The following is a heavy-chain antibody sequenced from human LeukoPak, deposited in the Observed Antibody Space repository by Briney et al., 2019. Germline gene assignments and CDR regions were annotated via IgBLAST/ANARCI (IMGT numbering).Heavy chain of an antibody. Sequence: SETLSLTCTVSGGSISSYYWSWIRQPPGKGLEWIGYIYYSGSTNYNPSLKSRVTMSVDTSKNQFSLKLSSVTAADTAVYYCAREVRNYDILTGTPYNWFDPWGQGTLVTVSS. CDR2: IYYSGST. V-gene: IGHV4-59*12. D-gene: IGHD3-9*01. CDR1: GGSISSYY. J-gene: IGHJ5*02. CDR3: AREVRNYDILTGTPYNWFDP.